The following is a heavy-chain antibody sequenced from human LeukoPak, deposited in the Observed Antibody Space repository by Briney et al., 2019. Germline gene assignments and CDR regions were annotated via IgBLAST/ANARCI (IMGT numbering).Heavy chain of an antibody. D-gene: IGHD3-10*01. V-gene: IGHV1-2*02. CDR2: INPNSGGT. CDR3: ARARKVQLLCFGELFDY. J-gene: IGHJ4*02. Sequence: ASVKVSCKASGYTFTGYYMHWVRQAPGQGLEWMGWINPNSGGTNYAQKFQGRVTMTRDTSISAAYMELSRLRSDDTAVYYCARARKVQLLCFGELFDYWGQGTLVTVSS. CDR1: GYTFTGYY.